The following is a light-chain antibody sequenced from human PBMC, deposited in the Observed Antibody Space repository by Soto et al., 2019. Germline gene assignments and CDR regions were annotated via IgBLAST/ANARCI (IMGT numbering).Light chain of an antibody. V-gene: IGKV1-16*01. Sequence: DIQMTQSPSSLSASVGDRVTITCRASQDILNYLAWFQQKPGKAPKSLIYGASSLHSGVPSRFSGSGFGTDFSLPISSRQPEDFATYYCQQYASNVATFGQGTTLEV. CDR3: QQYASNVAT. CDR1: QDILNY. J-gene: IGKJ2*01. CDR2: GAS.